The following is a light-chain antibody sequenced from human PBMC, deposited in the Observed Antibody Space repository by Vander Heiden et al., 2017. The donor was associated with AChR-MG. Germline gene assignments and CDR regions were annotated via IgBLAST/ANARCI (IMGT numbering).Light chain of an antibody. CDR1: SSDVGAYNY. CDR3: SSYTTSGTRL. Sequence: QSGLTQPASVSGSPGQSITISCTGTSSDVGAYNYVSWYQQHPGEAPKLMIDEVSNRPSGVSPRVSGSKSGNTASLTISGLQTEDEADYYCSSYTTSGTRLFGGGTRLTV. CDR2: EVS. J-gene: IGLJ2*01. V-gene: IGLV2-14*01.